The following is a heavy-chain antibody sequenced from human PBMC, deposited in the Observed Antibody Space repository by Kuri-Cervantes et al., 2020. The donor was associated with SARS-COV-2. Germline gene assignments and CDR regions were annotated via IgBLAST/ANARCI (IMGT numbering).Heavy chain of an antibody. J-gene: IGHJ4*02. D-gene: IGHD4-17*01. CDR1: GFTFSTYA. CDR2: ISGSGGNI. V-gene: IGHV3-23*01. Sequence: GESLKISCAASGFTFSTYAMDWVRQAPGKGLEWVSAISGSGGNIYYADSIRGRFTISRDSSKDTLYLQMNSLRAEDTAIYYCAKDQGSDYGDQLDFWGQGTLVTVSS. CDR3: AKDQGSDYGDQLDF.